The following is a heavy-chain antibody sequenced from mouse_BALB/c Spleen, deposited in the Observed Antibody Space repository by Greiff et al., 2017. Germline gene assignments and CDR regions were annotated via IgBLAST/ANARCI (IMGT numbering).Heavy chain of an antibody. J-gene: IGHJ4*01. V-gene: IGHV5-17*02. D-gene: IGHD2-10*01. CDR2: ISSGSSTI. CDR1: GFTFSSFG. Sequence: EVKLMESGGGLVQPGGSRKLSCAASGFTFSSFGMHWVRQAPEKGLEWVAYISSGSSTIYYADTVKGRFTISRDNPKNTLFLQMTSLRSEDTAMYYCARAYYGNYVAMDYWGQGTSVTVSS. CDR3: ARAYYGNYVAMDY.